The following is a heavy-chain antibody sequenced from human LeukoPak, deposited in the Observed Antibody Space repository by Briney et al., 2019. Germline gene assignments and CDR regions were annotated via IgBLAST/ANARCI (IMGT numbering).Heavy chain of an antibody. CDR2: IIPILGIA. CDR3: ASFAMVKYDY. J-gene: IGHJ4*02. Sequence: SVKVSCKASGGTFSSYTISWVRQAPGRGLEWMGRIIPILGIANYAQKFQGRVTITADKSTSTAYMELSSLRPEDTAVYYCASFAMVKYDYWGQGTLVTVSS. V-gene: IGHV1-69*02. CDR1: GGTFSSYT. D-gene: IGHD5-18*01.